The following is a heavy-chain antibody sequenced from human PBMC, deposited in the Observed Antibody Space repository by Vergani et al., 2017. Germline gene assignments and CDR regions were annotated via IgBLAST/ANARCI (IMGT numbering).Heavy chain of an antibody. CDR2: ISGSGGST. D-gene: IGHD6-13*01. CDR3: AKDLNRYSSSWYSDY. V-gene: IGHV3-23*04. Sequence: EVQLVESGGGLVQPGGSLRLSCAASGFTVSSNYMSWVRQAPGKGLEWVSAISGSGGSTYYADSVKGRFTISRDNSKNTLYLQMNSLRAEDTAVYYCAKDLNRYSSSWYSDYWGQGTLVTVSS. CDR1: GFTVSSNY. J-gene: IGHJ4*02.